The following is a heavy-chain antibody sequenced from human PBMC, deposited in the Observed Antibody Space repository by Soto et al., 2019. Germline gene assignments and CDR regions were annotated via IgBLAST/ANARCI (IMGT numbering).Heavy chain of an antibody. CDR1: GFTFSDYY. CDR2: ISSSSSYT. J-gene: IGHJ4*02. D-gene: IGHD5-12*01. CDR3: ARVPHRYSGYEYVDY. V-gene: IGHV3-11*05. Sequence: QVQLVESGGGLVKPGGSLRLSCAASGFTFSDYYMSWIRQAPGKGLEWVSYISSSSSYTNYADSVKGRFTISRDNAKNSLYLQMNSLRAEATAVYFCARVPHRYSGYEYVDYWGQGTLVTVSS.